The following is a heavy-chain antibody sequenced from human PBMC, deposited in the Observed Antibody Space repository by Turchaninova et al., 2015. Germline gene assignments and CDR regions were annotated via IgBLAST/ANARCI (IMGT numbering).Heavy chain of an antibody. J-gene: IGHJ4*02. V-gene: IGHV1-46*01. CDR3: VREFSKGRGDPWLGTDQPCDF. Sequence: GASVKVSCKASGYSFSRYYIHWVRQAPGQGPEWMGIINPGSGTTRAAQRFEGRVTLTRDTSTRSVSMEVRRLTSDDTAVYYCVREFSKGRGDPWLGTDQPCDFWGQGTQVTVSS. CDR2: INPGSGTT. D-gene: IGHD2-21*02. CDR1: GYSFSRYY.